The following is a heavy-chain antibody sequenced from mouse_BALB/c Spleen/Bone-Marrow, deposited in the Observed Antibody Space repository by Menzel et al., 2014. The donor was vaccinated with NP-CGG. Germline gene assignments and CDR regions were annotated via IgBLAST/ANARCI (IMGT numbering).Heavy chain of an antibody. J-gene: IGHJ1*01. CDR3: ARGMISGYFDL. CDR2: TDPYNGGT. D-gene: IGHD2-4*01. V-gene: IGHV1S135*01. CDR1: GYSFTGYN. Sequence: VQLQQPGPELGKPGASAKISCKASGYSFTGYNMYWVKQSHRKSLEWIGYTDPYNGGTSYNQKSKGKATLTVDKSSSTAYMHLNSLTSDDSATYYCARGMISGYFDLPGAGTTVTVSS.